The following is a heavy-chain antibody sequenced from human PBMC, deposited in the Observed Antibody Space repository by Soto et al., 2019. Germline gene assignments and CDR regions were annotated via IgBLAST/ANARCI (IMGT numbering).Heavy chain of an antibody. Sequence: SETLSLTCAVYGGSFSGYYWSWIRQPPGKGLEWIGEINHSGSTNYNPSLKSRVTISVDTSKNQFSLKLSSVTAADTAVYYCARAEVVVVAATPHHDAFDIWGQGTMVTVSS. CDR1: GGSFSGYY. D-gene: IGHD2-15*01. CDR3: ARAEVVVVAATPHHDAFDI. CDR2: INHSGST. V-gene: IGHV4-34*01. J-gene: IGHJ3*02.